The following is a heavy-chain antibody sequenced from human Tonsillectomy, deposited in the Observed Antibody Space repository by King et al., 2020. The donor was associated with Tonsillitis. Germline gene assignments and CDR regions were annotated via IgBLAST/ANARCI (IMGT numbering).Heavy chain of an antibody. CDR1: GGSFSGYY. D-gene: IGHD3-3*01. CDR3: ARGKYGCWSGYPDYFDC. CDR2: INHGGST. V-gene: IGHV4-34*01. J-gene: IGHJ4*02. Sequence: VQLQQWGAGLLKPSETLSLTCAVYGGSFSGYYWNWIRQPPGKGPEWIGEINHGGSTNSNPSLKNRVTMSIDTSKNQFSLKLSSVTAADTAVFYCARGKYGCWSGYPDYFDCWGQGTQVTVSS.